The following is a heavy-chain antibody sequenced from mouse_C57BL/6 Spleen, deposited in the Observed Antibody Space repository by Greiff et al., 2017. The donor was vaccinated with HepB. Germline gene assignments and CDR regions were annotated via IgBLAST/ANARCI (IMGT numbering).Heavy chain of an antibody. D-gene: IGHD3-2*02. J-gene: IGHJ3*01. Sequence: QVQLQQPGAELVKPGASVKLSCKASGYTFTSYWMQWVKQRPGQGLGWLGEINPSDSYTNYNQKFKGKATLTVDTSSSTAYMQLSSLTSEDSAVYYGARKSAQATRAWFAYWGQGTLVTVSA. CDR2: INPSDSYT. V-gene: IGHV1-50*01. CDR3: ARKSAQATRAWFAY. CDR1: GYTFTSYW.